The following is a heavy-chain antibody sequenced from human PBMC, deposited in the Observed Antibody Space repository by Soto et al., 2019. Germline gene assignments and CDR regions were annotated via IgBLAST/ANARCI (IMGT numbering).Heavy chain of an antibody. J-gene: IGHJ4*02. CDR2: VYYDGRT. CDR3: ARGNHVFDSSGLDFDY. D-gene: IGHD3-22*01. V-gene: IGHV4-31*03. CDR1: GAFISRGGYD. Sequence: QVQLQESGPGLAKPSETLSLNCNVYGAFISRGGYDWSWIRQLPGKGLEWIGYVYYDGRTYYNPSLQSRLTMSVDTSENQFSLKLSSLTAADTAVYFCARGNHVFDSSGLDFDYWGQGMLVTVSS.